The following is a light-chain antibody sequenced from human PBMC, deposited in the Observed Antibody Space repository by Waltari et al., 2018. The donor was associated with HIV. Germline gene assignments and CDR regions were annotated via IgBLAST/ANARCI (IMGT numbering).Light chain of an antibody. Sequence: QSVLTQPPSASGSPGQSAPISCSGSNSHSGSNNVTCYQQLPGPAPKLLIYNNKQRPAGVPDRISGSKSGTSASLAISGLQSEDEADYYCAAWDDSLNGVVFGGGTKLTVL. CDR2: NNK. CDR1: NSHSGSNN. CDR3: AAWDDSLNGVV. J-gene: IGLJ2*01. V-gene: IGLV1-44*01.